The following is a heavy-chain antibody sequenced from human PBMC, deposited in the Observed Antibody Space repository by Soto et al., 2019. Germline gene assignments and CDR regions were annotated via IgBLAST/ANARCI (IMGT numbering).Heavy chain of an antibody. CDR2: IYYSGST. CDR1: GGPISSYY. CDR3: ARGSSGWPPRLDY. V-gene: IGHV4-59*01. D-gene: IGHD6-19*01. J-gene: IGHJ4*02. Sequence: QVQLQESGPGLVKPSETLSLNCTVSGGPISSYYWSWIRQSPGKGLEWIGYIYYSGSTNYNPSLKGRVTISVDTDKNQFSLELSSVTAADTDVYYCARGSSGWPPRLDYWGQGTLVTVSS.